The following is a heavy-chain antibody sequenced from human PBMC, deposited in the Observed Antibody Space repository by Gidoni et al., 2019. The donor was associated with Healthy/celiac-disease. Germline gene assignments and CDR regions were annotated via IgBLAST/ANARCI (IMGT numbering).Heavy chain of an antibody. D-gene: IGHD3-9*01. CDR2: IYPSGST. J-gene: IGHJ4*02. CDR1: GGSISSGSYY. Sequence: QVQLQESGPGLVKPSQTLSLTCTVSGGSISSGSYYWSWIRQPAGKGLEWIGRIYPSGSTNYNPSLKSRVTISVDTSKNQFSLKLSSVTAADTAVYYCARDYDILTGGFDYWGQGTLVTVSS. CDR3: ARDYDILTGGFDY. V-gene: IGHV4-61*02.